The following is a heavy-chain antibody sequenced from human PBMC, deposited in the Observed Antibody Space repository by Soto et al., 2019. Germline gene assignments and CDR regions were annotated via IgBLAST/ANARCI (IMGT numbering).Heavy chain of an antibody. J-gene: IGHJ4*02. CDR1: GFTFSTYW. Sequence: VQLVESGGGLVQPGGSLRLSCAASGFTFSTYWMTWVRQAPGKGLECVANINQDGYEEYYVDSVKGRFTISRDNAKNTLYLQMDRLRAEDTALYYCVGQVGDPDHWGQGTLVTVSS. D-gene: IGHD2-21*01. V-gene: IGHV3-7*01. CDR3: VGQVGDPDH. CDR2: INQDGYEE.